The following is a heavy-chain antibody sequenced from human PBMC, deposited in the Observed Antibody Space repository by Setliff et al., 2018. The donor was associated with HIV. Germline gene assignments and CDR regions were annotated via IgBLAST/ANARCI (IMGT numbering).Heavy chain of an antibody. Sequence: PGGSLRLSCEASGFYFRGYAMHWVRQAPGKGLEWVAVIYFDGSDRSYADSVKGRSTISRDNSKNTVYLEMNSLRGDDTAVYFCAKDRGQGYSGYYGCDSWGQGTLVTV. V-gene: IGHV3-30*04. J-gene: IGHJ5*02. CDR1: GFYFRGYA. CDR3: AKDRGQGYSGYYGCDS. D-gene: IGHD5-12*01. CDR2: IYFDGSDR.